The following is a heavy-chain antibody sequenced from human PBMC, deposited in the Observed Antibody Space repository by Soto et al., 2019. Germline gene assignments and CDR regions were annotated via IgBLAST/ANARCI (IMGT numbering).Heavy chain of an antibody. CDR2: IHYSGST. D-gene: IGHD2-15*01. J-gene: IGHJ4*02. CDR1: GGSISGSY. CDR3: TKYRRTEADGYSFDS. V-gene: IGHV4-59*01. Sequence: SETLSLTCTVSGGSISGSYCSWIRQTPWKVLEWVGYIHYSGSTNYNPSLKSRVTMSVASAKNQFSLQLSSVTAADTAVYFCTKYRRTEADGYSFDSCGQWALVTVSS.